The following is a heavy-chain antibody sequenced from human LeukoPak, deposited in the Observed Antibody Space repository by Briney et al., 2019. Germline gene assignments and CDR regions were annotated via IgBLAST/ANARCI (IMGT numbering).Heavy chain of an antibody. CDR2: IYYSGST. V-gene: IGHV4-59*08. CDR3: ASTPKPDSSGWNNWFDP. D-gene: IGHD6-19*01. CDR1: GGSVSSYY. Sequence: SETLSLTCTVSGGSVSSYYWSWIRQPPGKGLEWIGYIYYSGSTNYNPSLKSRVFMSVDTSTNQFSLWLSSVTAADTAVYYCASTPKPDSSGWNNWFDPWGQGTLVTVSS. J-gene: IGHJ5*02.